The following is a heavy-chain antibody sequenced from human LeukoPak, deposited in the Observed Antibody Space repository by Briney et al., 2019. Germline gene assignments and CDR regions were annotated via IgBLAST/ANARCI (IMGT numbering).Heavy chain of an antibody. Sequence: GGSLRLSCAASGFTFSDYTMNWVRQAPGKGLEWVSSISSSSTYMYYADSVKGRFTISRDNAKKSLNLQMNSLRAEDKAVYYCATSYDSSGPGGQGTLVTVSS. V-gene: IGHV3-21*01. D-gene: IGHD3-22*01. CDR2: ISSSSTYM. CDR3: ATSYDSSGP. CDR1: GFTFSDYT. J-gene: IGHJ4*02.